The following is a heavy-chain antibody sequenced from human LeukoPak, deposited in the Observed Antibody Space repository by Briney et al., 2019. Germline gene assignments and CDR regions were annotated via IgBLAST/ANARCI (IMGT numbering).Heavy chain of an antibody. J-gene: IGHJ4*02. CDR1: GGSFSGYY. Sequence: SETLSLTCAVYGGSFSGYYWSWIRQPPGKGLEWIGEINHSGSTNYNPSLKSRVTISVDTSKNQFSLKLSSVTAADTAVYYCARGQGSSSWFDLDYWGQGTLVTVSS. CDR2: INHSGST. CDR3: ARGQGSSSWFDLDY. V-gene: IGHV4-34*01. D-gene: IGHD6-13*01.